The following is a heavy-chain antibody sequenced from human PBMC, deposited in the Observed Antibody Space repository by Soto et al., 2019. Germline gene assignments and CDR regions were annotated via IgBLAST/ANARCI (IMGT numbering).Heavy chain of an antibody. J-gene: IGHJ4*02. CDR2: IYPDDSDT. CDR3: ASSVLVTSTMNYFDL. D-gene: IGHD2-8*02. V-gene: IGHV5-51*01. Sequence: LGESLKISCQASGYSFSNFWFAWVRQMPGEGLEWLGIIYPDDSDTRYSPSFLGQVTISADKSIKTTYLQWSSLKASDTAIYFCASSVLVTSTMNYFDLWGQGTLVTVSS. CDR1: GYSFSNFW.